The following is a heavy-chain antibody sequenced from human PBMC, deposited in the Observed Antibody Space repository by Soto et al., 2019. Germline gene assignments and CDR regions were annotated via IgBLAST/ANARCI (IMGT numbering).Heavy chain of an antibody. Sequence: EVQLLESGGGLAQPGGSLRLSCSASGFTFTKYAMTWVRQAPGKGLEWVSGLTGSGGSTRYGDSVQGRFTISRDNSKNTLYLHMNSLRAEDTAMYYCARGFGYGLIPSFDYWGQGTLVTVSS. J-gene: IGHJ4*02. V-gene: IGHV3-23*01. D-gene: IGHD3-10*01. CDR2: LTGSGGST. CDR3: ARGFGYGLIPSFDY. CDR1: GFTFTKYA.